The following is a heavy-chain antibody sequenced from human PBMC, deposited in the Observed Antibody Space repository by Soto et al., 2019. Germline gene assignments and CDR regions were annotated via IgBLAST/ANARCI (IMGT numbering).Heavy chain of an antibody. Sequence: SETLSLTCSVSDYSMSNSGFSWSWVRQPPGQGLEWIGYIYQSGFTSYNPSLKSRVTISIDTSKRQFSLSLNSVTAADTAVYYCARGEISDFDYWGQGILVTVSS. CDR3: ARGEISDFDY. CDR1: DYSMSNSGFS. CDR2: IYQSGFT. D-gene: IGHD3-16*01. V-gene: IGHV4-30-2*01. J-gene: IGHJ4*02.